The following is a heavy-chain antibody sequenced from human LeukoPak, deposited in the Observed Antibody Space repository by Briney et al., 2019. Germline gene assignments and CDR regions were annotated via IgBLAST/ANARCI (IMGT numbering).Heavy chain of an antibody. CDR2: IYSGGST. D-gene: IGHD2-2*01. Sequence: PGGSLRLSCAASGFTVSSNYMSWVRQAPGKGLEWVSIIYSGGSTSYADSVKGRFTISRDNSKNTLYLQMNSLRAEDTAVYYCARVRGCSSTSCLFEYFQHWGQGTLVTVSS. CDR3: ARVRGCSSTSCLFEYFQH. V-gene: IGHV3-53*05. J-gene: IGHJ1*01. CDR1: GFTVSSNY.